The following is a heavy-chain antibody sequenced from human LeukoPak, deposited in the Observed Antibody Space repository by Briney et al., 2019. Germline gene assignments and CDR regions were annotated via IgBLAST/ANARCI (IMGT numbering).Heavy chain of an antibody. CDR2: IYTSGST. V-gene: IGHV4-61*02. Sequence: SQTLSLTCTVSGGSISSGSYYWSWIRQPAGKGLEWIGRIYTSGSTNYNPSLKSRAAISVDTSKNQFSLKLSSVTAADTAVYYCARGRDYDSATYWGDFYMDVWGKGTTVTVSS. D-gene: IGHD3-9*01. J-gene: IGHJ6*04. CDR3: ARGRDYDSATYWGDFYMDV. CDR1: GGSISSGSYY.